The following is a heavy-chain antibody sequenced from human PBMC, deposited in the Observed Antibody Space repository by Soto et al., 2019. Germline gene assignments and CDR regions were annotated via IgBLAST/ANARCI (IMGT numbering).Heavy chain of an antibody. CDR2: ISSNGFST. Sequence: EVQLVESGEGLVQPGGSLRLSCAASGFTFSSSAMHWVRQAPGKGLEYVSAISSNGFSTYYADSVKGRFTISRDNSKNTLYLEMGGLRAEDMAVYYCARTNYDFWSGYPQGYFDYWGQGTLVTVSS. CDR3: ARTNYDFWSGYPQGYFDY. J-gene: IGHJ4*02. D-gene: IGHD3-3*01. CDR1: GFTFSSSA. V-gene: IGHV3-64*02.